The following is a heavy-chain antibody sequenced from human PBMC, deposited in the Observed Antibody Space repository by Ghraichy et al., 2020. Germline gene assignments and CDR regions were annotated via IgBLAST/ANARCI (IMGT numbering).Heavy chain of an antibody. CDR1: GFTFSTSA. D-gene: IGHD6-6*01. J-gene: IGHJ4*02. V-gene: IGHV3-23*01. CDR2: ISGTGGTT. Sequence: GGSLRLSCPASGFTFSTSAMSYVRQAPGKGLEWVSSISGTGGTTYYADSVKGRFTISRDNSKTTLYLQRNSLRAEDTALYYCAKTPATIAARPYYFDSWGQGTLVTVSS. CDR3: AKTPATIAARPYYFDS.